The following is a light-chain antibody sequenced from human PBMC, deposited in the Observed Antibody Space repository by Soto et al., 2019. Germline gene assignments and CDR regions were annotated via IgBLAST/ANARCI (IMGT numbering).Light chain of an antibody. Sequence: DIQMTQSPPSLSASVGDRVTITCQASHDIGNSLNWYQDKPGQAPKLVIYDAYNLETGVPSTFSGNGYGTDFTFTISSLRPEDIATYYCQKSDHLPLFGPGPKVDIK. CDR3: QKSDHLPL. CDR2: DAY. CDR1: HDIGNS. J-gene: IGKJ3*01. V-gene: IGKV1-33*01.